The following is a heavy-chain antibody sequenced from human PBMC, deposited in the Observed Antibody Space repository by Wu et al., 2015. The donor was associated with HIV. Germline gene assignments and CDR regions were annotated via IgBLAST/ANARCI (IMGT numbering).Heavy chain of an antibody. CDR1: GGTFSSYA. CDR3: ARSRWITILREVSNWFDP. J-gene: IGHJ5*02. Sequence: QVQLVQSGAEVKKPGSSVKVSCNASGGTFSSYAISWVRQAPGQGLEWMGGIIPIFGTANYAQKFQGRVTMTRNTSISTAYMELSSLRSEDTAMYYCARSRWITILREVSNWFDPWGQGTLVTVSS. V-gene: IGHV1-69*05. D-gene: IGHD3-10*01. CDR2: IIPIFGTA.